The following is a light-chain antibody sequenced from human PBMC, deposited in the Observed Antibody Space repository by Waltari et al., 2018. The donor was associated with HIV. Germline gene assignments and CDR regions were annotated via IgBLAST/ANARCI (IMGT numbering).Light chain of an antibody. Sequence: SAPPQPRSVSGSPGQSVTMSCSGTSSDVGGYNYVSWYQQHPGKAPKLMIYDVNKRPSGVPDRFSGSKSGNTASLTISGLQAEDEADYYCCSYAGSYSYVVLGGGTKLTVL. CDR2: DVN. V-gene: IGLV2-11*01. J-gene: IGLJ2*01. CDR3: CSYAGSYSYVV. CDR1: SSDVGGYNY.